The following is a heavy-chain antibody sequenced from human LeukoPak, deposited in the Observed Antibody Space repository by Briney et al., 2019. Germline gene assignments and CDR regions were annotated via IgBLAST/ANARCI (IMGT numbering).Heavy chain of an antibody. V-gene: IGHV1-2*02. J-gene: IGHJ1*01. Sequence: ASVKVSCKASGYIFTGYYMHWVRQAPGQGLEWMGWINPNSGGTNYAQKFQGRVTMTRDTSTSTAYMELSRLRSDDTAVYYCAKDFYDYRPTGYFQHWGQGTLVTVSS. CDR3: AKDFYDYRPTGYFQH. CDR2: INPNSGGT. CDR1: GYIFTGYY. D-gene: IGHD5-12*01.